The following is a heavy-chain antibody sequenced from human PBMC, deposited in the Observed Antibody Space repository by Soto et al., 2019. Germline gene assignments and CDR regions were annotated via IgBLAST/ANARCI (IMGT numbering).Heavy chain of an antibody. CDR2: IYSSVST. J-gene: IGHJ4*02. V-gene: IGHV4-61*01. Sequence: SETLSLTCTVSGGSGGGVTSYCSWIRQPPGKGLEWIGYIYSSVSTKYNPSLKSRVSISADTSRNQFSLRLSSLTAADTAVYYCASNYFDSGPYPAVFASWGQGTLVTVS. CDR1: GGSGGGVTSY. D-gene: IGHD3-22*01. CDR3: ASNYFDSGPYPAVFAS.